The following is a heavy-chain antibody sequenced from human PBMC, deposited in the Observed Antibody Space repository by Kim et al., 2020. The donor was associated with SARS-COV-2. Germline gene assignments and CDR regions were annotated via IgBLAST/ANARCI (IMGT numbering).Heavy chain of an antibody. V-gene: IGHV6-1*01. Sequence: SQTLSLTCAISGDSVSSNSAAWNWIRQSPSRGIEWLGRTYYRSKWYNDYAVSVKSRITINPDTSKNQFSLQLNSVTPEDTAVYYCARYSSSWPIPYYYYGMDVWGQGTTVTVSS. CDR1: GDSVSSNSAA. CDR2: TYYRSKWYN. D-gene: IGHD6-13*01. CDR3: ARYSSSWPIPYYYYGMDV. J-gene: IGHJ6*02.